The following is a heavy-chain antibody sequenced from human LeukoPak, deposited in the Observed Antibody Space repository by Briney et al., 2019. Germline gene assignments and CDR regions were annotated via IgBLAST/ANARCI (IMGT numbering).Heavy chain of an antibody. J-gene: IGHJ4*02. D-gene: IGHD3-9*01. CDR3: ARDPYDISLRGPLDY. CDR2: FNTNTGNP. CDR1: GYTFTSYA. V-gene: IGHV7-4-1*02. Sequence: ASVKVSCKASGYTFTSYAMNWLRQAPGQGLGWRGWFNTNTGNPTYAQGFTGRFVFSLDTSVSTAYLQISSLKAEDTAVYYCARDPYDISLRGPLDYWGQGTLVTVSS.